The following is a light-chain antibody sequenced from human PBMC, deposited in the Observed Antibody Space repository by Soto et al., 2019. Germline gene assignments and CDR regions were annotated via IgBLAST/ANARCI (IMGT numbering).Light chain of an antibody. V-gene: IGKV3-15*01. J-gene: IGKJ1*01. Sequence: EIVMTQSQATLSVSPGERATLSCRASQSVSSNLAWYQQKPGQAPRLLIYGASTRATGIPARFSGSGSGTEFTLTISSLQSEDFAVYYCHQYKNWPGTFGQGTTVDIK. CDR1: QSVSSN. CDR2: GAS. CDR3: HQYKNWPGT.